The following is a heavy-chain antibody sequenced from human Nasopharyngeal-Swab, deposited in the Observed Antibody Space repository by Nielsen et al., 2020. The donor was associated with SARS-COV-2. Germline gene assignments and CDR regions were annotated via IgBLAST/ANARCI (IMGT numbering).Heavy chain of an antibody. CDR1: GFTFSSYA. Sequence: GESLKISCAASGFTFSSYAMSWVRQAPGKGLEWVSAISGSGGSTYYADSVKGRFTISRDNSKNTLYLQMNSLRAEDTAVYYCAKERGSSWYREWFDPWGQGTLVTVSS. V-gene: IGHV3-23*01. D-gene: IGHD6-13*01. J-gene: IGHJ5*02. CDR3: AKERGSSWYREWFDP. CDR2: ISGSGGST.